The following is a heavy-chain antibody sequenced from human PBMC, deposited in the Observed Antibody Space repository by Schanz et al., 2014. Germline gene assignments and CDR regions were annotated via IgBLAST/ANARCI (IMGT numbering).Heavy chain of an antibody. Sequence: VQLVESGGGLVKPGGSLRLSCAASGFIFNDYYMTWVRQAPGKGLEWVANIKQDGSAKNYVDSVKGRFTISRDNPKNSLCLQMNSLRAEDTALYYCARVLGGDEGLDQWGQGTLVTVSS. CDR1: GFIFNDYY. CDR2: IKQDGSAK. D-gene: IGHD4-17*01. J-gene: IGHJ4*02. CDR3: ARVLGGDEGLDQ. V-gene: IGHV3-7*01.